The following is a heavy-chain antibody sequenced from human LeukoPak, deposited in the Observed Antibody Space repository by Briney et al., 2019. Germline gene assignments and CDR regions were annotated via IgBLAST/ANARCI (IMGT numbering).Heavy chain of an antibody. V-gene: IGHV3-72*01. CDR3: SRSKQTYYDI. J-gene: IGHJ4*02. CDR2: ITNKATSYTT. CDR1: GFAFSDHY. D-gene: IGHD3-9*01. Sequence: GGSLRLSCAASGFAFSDHYMDWVRQAPGKGLEWVGRITNKATSYTTEYAASVKGRFTISRNDTKNSLYLQMDSLKTEDSAVSHCSRSKQTYYDIWGQGTLVTVSS.